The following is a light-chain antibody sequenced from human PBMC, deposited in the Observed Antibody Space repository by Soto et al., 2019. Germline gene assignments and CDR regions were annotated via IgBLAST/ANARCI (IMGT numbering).Light chain of an antibody. CDR3: LQDYSFPPT. CDR1: QAIKND. J-gene: IGKJ1*01. Sequence: ALQMTQSPSSLSASVGDTVTITCRTSQAIKNDLGWYQQKXXXAPKLLIFAASTLQNGVPPXXXXXXXXXXXXXTISSLQPEDFATYYCLQDYSFPPTFGQGTTVEV. V-gene: IGKV1-6*01. CDR2: AAS.